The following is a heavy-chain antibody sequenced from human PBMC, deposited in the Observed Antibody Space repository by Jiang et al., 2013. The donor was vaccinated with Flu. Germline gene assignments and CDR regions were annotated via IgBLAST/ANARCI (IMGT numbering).Heavy chain of an antibody. D-gene: IGHD3-10*01. CDR3: VKDLRLVRGEGDTDY. CDR1: GFTFSSYA. V-gene: IGHV3-64D*06. J-gene: IGHJ4*02. Sequence: VQLLESGGGLVQPGGSLRLSCSASGFTFSSYAMHWVRQAPGKGLEYVSAISSNGGSTYYADSVKGRFTISRDNSKNTLYLQMSSLRAEDTAVYYCVKDLRLVRGEGDTDYWGQGTLVTVSS. CDR2: ISSNGGST.